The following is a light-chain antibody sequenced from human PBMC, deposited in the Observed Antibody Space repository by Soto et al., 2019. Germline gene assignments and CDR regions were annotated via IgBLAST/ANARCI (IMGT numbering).Light chain of an antibody. J-gene: IGKJ1*01. V-gene: IGKV1-5*03. CDR1: QSISRW. CDR2: KGS. Sequence: DIQMTQSPSTLSASVGDRVTITCRARQSISRWLAWYQQKPGGAPTVLIFKGSSLQIGVPSRFSGSGSGTEFTLTISSLQPDDFATYYCQQYSDYSPTFGQGTKV. CDR3: QQYSDYSPT.